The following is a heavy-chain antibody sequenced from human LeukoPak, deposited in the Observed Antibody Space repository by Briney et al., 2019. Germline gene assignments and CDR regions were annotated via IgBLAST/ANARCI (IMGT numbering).Heavy chain of an antibody. CDR1: GGSISSSY. J-gene: IGHJ4*02. V-gene: IGHV4-4*07. CDR3: ARGIAGGFHFFDY. Sequence: PSETPSLTCTVSGGSISSSYWSWLGQPGGEGLEGIGRAYTSGRTDYNPSLRSRVTMSLDTSKNQLSLILNSVIAADTAVYYCARGIAGGFHFFDYWGQGTLVTVSS. D-gene: IGHD3-16*01. CDR2: AYTSGRT.